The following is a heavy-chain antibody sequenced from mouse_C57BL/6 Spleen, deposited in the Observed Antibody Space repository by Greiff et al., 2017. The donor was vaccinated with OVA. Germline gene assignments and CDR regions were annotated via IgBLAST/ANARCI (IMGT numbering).Heavy chain of an antibody. D-gene: IGHD2-1*01. Sequence: VQLQQSGAELVRPGTSVKLSCKASGYTFTSYWMHWVKQRPGQGLEWIGVIDPSDSYTNYNQKFKGKATLTVDTSSSTAYMQLSSLTSEDSAVYYCAKEGYYGKDFDVWGTGTTVTVSS. CDR3: AKEGYYGKDFDV. CDR2: IDPSDSYT. V-gene: IGHV1-59*01. CDR1: GYTFTSYW. J-gene: IGHJ1*03.